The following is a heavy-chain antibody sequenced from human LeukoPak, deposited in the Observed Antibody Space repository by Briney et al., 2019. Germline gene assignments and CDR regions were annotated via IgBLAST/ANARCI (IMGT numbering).Heavy chain of an antibody. D-gene: IGHD3-22*01. V-gene: IGHV3-15*01. CDR3: TTDYYYDSSGYYVGY. CDR2: IKSKTDGGTT. Sequence: EAGGSLRLSCAASGFNFNTYHMNWVRQAPGKGLEWVGRIKSKTDGGTTDYAAPVKGRFTISRDDSKNTLYLQMNSLKTEDTAVYYCTTDYYYDSSGYYVGYWGQGTLVTVSS. J-gene: IGHJ4*02. CDR1: GFNFNTYH.